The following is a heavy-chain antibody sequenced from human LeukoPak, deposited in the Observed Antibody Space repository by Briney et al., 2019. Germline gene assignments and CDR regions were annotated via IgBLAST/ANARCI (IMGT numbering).Heavy chain of an antibody. J-gene: IGHJ4*02. CDR2: IRYDGSNT. V-gene: IGHV3-30*02. D-gene: IGHD3-22*01. Sequence: GGSLRLSCAASGFTFSNYGIHWVRQAPGKGLEWVAFIRYDGSNTDYADSVKGRFTISRDNSKNTVYLQLNSLRPEDTAVYYCAKDIRDYHDKSRYLGYGGQGTLVTDSS. CDR3: AKDIRDYHDKSRYLGY. CDR1: GFTFSNYG.